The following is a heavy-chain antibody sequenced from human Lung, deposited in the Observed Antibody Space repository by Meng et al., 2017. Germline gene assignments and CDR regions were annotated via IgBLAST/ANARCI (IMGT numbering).Heavy chain of an antibody. J-gene: IGHJ4*02. D-gene: IGHD6-25*01. CDR1: GYNFPDYY. CDR2: INPKSGDT. CDR3: ARDEDISAAGKLFGDY. V-gene: IGHV1-2*06. Sequence: ASVTVSCKRSGYNFPDYYIHWVRRAPGQGLEWMGRINPKSGDTHYAQKFQARVTMTGDTSISTAYMELSGLRSDDTAMYYCARDEDISAAGKLFGDYWGQGTLVTVSS.